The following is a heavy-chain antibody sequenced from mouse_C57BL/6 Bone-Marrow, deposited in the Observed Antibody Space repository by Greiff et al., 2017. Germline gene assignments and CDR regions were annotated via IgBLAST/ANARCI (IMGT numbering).Heavy chain of an antibody. Sequence: QVQLQQSGAELARPGASVKLSCKASGYTFTSYGISWVKQRTGQGLEWIGEIYPRSGNTYYNEKFKGKATLTADKSSSTAYMELRSLTSEDSAFYFCARSLSTMVPTEEDYWGQGTTLTVSS. J-gene: IGHJ2*01. D-gene: IGHD2-2*01. CDR2: IYPRSGNT. V-gene: IGHV1-81*01. CDR3: ARSLSTMVPTEEDY. CDR1: GYTFTSYG.